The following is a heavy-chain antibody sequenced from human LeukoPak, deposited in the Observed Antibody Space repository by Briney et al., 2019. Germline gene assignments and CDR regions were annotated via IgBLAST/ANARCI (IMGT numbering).Heavy chain of an antibody. V-gene: IGHV3-23*01. CDR2: ISGIGGST. D-gene: IGHD6-19*01. Sequence: GGSLRLSCAASGFTFSSCAMSWVRQAPGKGLEWVSAISGIGGSTYYADSVKGRFTISRDNSKNTLYLQMNSLRAEDTAVYYCAKDNGDRYSSGWPRGYFDYWGQGTLVTVSS. CDR1: GFTFSSCA. CDR3: AKDNGDRYSSGWPRGYFDY. J-gene: IGHJ4*02.